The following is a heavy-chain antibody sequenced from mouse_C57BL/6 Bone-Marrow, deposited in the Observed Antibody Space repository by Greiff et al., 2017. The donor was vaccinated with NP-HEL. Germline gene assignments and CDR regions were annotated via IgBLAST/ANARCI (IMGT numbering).Heavy chain of an antibody. CDR2: IYPRSGNT. V-gene: IGHV1-81*01. J-gene: IGHJ4*01. Sequence: VKLQESGAELARPGASVKLSCKASGYTFTSYGISWVKQRTGQGLEWIGEIYPRSGNTYYNEKFKGKATLTADKSSSTAYMELRSLTSEDSAVYFCAVTTGTLYYYAMDYWGQGTSVTVSS. CDR1: GYTFTSYG. CDR3: AVTTGTLYYYAMDY. D-gene: IGHD2-2*01.